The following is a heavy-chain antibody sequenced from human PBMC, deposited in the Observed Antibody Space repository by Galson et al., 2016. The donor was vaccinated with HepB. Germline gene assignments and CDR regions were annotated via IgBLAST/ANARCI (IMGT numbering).Heavy chain of an antibody. D-gene: IGHD3-10*01. Sequence: SLRLSCAASGFSFSSYAMSWVRQAPGKGLEWVSGITGTGGRTYYADSVKGRFTISRDNSKNTLYLQMNSLRAEDTAVFYCAGGGGITMVRGVMPGWFDPWGQGTLVTVSS. V-gene: IGHV3-23*01. J-gene: IGHJ5*02. CDR2: ITGTGGRT. CDR1: GFSFSSYA. CDR3: AGGGGITMVRGVMPGWFDP.